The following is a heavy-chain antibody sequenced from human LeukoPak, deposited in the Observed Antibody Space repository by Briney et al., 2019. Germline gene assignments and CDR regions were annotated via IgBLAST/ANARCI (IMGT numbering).Heavy chain of an antibody. D-gene: IGHD3-16*01. CDR2: IYYSGTT. V-gene: IGHV4-31*03. CDR3: AGALGGDAFDI. J-gene: IGHJ3*02. Sequence: SETLSLTCTVSGGSISSGDFYWSWIRQHPGKGLEWIGYIYYSGTTYYSPSLESRVTISLDTTKNQFSLKLSSVTAADTAVYYCAGALGGDAFDIWGLGTMVTVSS. CDR1: GGSISSGDFY.